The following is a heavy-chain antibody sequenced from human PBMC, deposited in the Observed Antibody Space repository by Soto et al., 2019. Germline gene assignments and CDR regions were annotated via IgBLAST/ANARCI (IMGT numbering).Heavy chain of an antibody. CDR3: ARGGDYCCGMDV. CDR1: GYTFTTYV. V-gene: IGHV1-3*01. Sequence: QVQLVQSGAEVKKPGASVKVSCKASGYTFTTYVMHWVRQAPGQRLEWMGWINAGNDNTKYSQKFQGRVTITRDTSANDDYMDLSNRRAEDTAVYYCARGGDYCCGMDVWGQGTPVTVSS. D-gene: IGHD3-3*01. CDR2: INAGNDNT. J-gene: IGHJ6*02.